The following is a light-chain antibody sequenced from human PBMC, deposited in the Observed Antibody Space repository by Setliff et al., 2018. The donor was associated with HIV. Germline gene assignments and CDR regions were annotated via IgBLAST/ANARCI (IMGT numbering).Light chain of an antibody. CDR2: AVS. Sequence: QSALAQPASVSGSPGQSITISCTGASSDVGGYDYVSWYQQHPGKAPKLIIYAVSNRPSGVSNRFSGSKSCNTASLTISGLQAEDEADYYCTSSTGSVILFGGGTKATV. J-gene: IGLJ2*01. CDR1: SSDVGGYDY. V-gene: IGLV2-14*03. CDR3: TSSTGSVIL.